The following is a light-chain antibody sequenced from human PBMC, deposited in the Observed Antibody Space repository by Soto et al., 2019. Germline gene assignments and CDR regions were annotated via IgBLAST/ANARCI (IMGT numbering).Light chain of an antibody. CDR2: GAF. J-gene: IGKJ1*01. V-gene: IGKV3-20*01. Sequence: ETVWTKSPGTLYFSPGDRATLSGLARQTIRDTYLTWYWQTRGQAPTLLIYGAFNRATGIADRFSGSGSGTDFTLIISRLEPEDFALYYFQKYGSSPWTFGQATQLEI. CDR3: QKYGSSPWT. CDR1: QTIRDTY.